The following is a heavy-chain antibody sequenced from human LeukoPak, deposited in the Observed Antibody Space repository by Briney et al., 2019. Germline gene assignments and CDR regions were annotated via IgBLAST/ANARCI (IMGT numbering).Heavy chain of an antibody. V-gene: IGHV3-15*01. J-gene: IGHJ4*02. CDR3: TTEGDDGDYFDY. Sequence: GGSLRLSCAASGFTFSNAWMSWVRQAPGKGLEWVGRIKSKTNGGTIDYAAPVKGRFTISRDDSKNTLYLQMNSLKTEDTAVYYCTTEGDDGDYFDYWGQGTLVTVSS. D-gene: IGHD4-17*01. CDR1: GFTFSNAW. CDR2: IKSKTNGGTI.